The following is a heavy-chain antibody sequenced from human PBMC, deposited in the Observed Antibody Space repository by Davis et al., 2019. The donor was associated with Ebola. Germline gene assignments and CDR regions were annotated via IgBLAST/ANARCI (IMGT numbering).Heavy chain of an antibody. V-gene: IGHV3-7*01. CDR2: IKQDGSEK. Sequence: GESLKISCAASGFTFTNYWMSWVRQAPGKGLEWVANIKQDGSEKYYVDSVKGRFTISRDNSKNTLYLQMNSLRAEDTAVYFCATDEYSSSSLDHWGQGTLVTVSS. CDR3: ATDEYSSSSLDH. D-gene: IGHD6-6*01. CDR1: GFTFTNYW. J-gene: IGHJ4*02.